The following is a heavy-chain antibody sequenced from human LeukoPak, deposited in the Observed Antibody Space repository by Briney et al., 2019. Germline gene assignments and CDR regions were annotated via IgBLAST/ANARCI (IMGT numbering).Heavy chain of an antibody. V-gene: IGHV3-48*03. Sequence: GGSLRLSCAASGFTFSRYEMNWVRQAPGKGLEWVSYISGSGSSIYYADSVKGRFTISRDNAKNSLYLQMNSLRAEDTAVYYCARGAYCSSTSCPTGSYGMDVWGQGTTVTVSS. J-gene: IGHJ6*02. D-gene: IGHD2-2*01. CDR3: ARGAYCSSTSCPTGSYGMDV. CDR1: GFTFSRYE. CDR2: ISGSGSSI.